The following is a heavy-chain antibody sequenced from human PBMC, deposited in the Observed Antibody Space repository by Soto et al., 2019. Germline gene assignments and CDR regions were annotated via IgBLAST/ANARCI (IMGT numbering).Heavy chain of an antibody. V-gene: IGHV4-59*01. J-gene: IGHJ5*02. CDR2: TFYTGNT. D-gene: IGHD1-26*01. CDR1: GGSIRFYH. Sequence: SEILPLTSGFSGGSIRFYHGSMIGQFSGKGLEWIAYTFYTGNTNYNPSLQSRVTISMDTSKNQLSLKLTSMTAADTAVYYCARDMHAGFTHYLDPRGQGTLGTVSS. CDR3: ARDMHAGFTHYLDP.